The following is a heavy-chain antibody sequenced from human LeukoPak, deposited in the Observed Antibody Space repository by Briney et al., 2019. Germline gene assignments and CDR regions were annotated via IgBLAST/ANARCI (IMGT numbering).Heavy chain of an antibody. CDR2: IYYSGST. Sequence: PSETLSLTCTVSGGSISSGGYYWSWIRQHPGKGLEWIGYIYYSGSTYYNPSLKSRVTISVDTSKNQFSLKLTSVTAADTAVYCCARVSPVDTAMAYYFDYWGQGTLVTVSS. D-gene: IGHD5-18*01. V-gene: IGHV4-31*03. CDR3: ARVSPVDTAMAYYFDY. J-gene: IGHJ4*02. CDR1: GGSISSGGYY.